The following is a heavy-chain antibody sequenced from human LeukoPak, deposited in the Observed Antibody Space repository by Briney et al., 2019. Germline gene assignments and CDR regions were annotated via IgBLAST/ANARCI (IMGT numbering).Heavy chain of an antibody. CDR3: ARDLFGPTSPFDY. CDR2: IIPILGIA. J-gene: IGHJ4*02. Sequence: SVKASCKASGYTFTSYGISWVRQAPGQGLEWMGRIIPILGIANYAQKLQGRVTITADKSTSTAYMELSSLRSEDTAVYYCARDLFGPTSPFDYWGQGTLVTVSS. CDR1: GYTFTSYG. D-gene: IGHD3/OR15-3a*01. V-gene: IGHV1-69*04.